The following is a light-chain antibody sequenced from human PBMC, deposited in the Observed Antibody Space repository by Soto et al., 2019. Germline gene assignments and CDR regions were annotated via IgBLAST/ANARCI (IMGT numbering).Light chain of an antibody. Sequence: QSALTQPVSVSGSPGQSITISCTGNSSDVGGYNYVSWYQQHPGKAPKLMIYDVSNRPSGVSNRFSGSKSGNTASLTISGLQAEDEADYYCSSYTSSSTLVVFGGGTKVTVL. V-gene: IGLV2-14*01. J-gene: IGLJ2*01. CDR3: SSYTSSSTLVV. CDR2: DVS. CDR1: SSDVGGYNY.